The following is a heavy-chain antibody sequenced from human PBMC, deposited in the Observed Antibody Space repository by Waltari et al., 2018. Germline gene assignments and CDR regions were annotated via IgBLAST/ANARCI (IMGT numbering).Heavy chain of an antibody. CDR3: ARGMYRYYYDSSGYFYYFDY. D-gene: IGHD3-22*01. Sequence: QVQLVQSGAEVKKPGSSVKVSCKASGGTFSSYAISWVRQAPGQGLEWMGGSMPVLGTANYAQKFQGRVTITTDESTSTAYMELSSLRSEDTAVYYCARGMYRYYYDSSGYFYYFDYWGQGTLVTVSS. V-gene: IGHV1-69*05. CDR1: GGTFSSYA. J-gene: IGHJ4*02. CDR2: SMPVLGTA.